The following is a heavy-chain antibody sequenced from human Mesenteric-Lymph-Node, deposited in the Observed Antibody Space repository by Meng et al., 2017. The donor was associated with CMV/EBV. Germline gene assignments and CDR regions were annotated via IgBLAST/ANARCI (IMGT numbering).Heavy chain of an antibody. Sequence: GGSLRLSCTASGFTFGAYAMSWVRQAPGKGLEWVGFIRSKAYGGTTEYAASVKGRFTISRDDSKSIAYLQMNSLKTEDTAVYYCTRDPGDYSSWFDYWGQGTLVTVSS. V-gene: IGHV3-49*04. CDR3: TRDPGDYSSWFDY. D-gene: IGHD6-13*01. J-gene: IGHJ4*02. CDR2: IRSKAYGGTT. CDR1: GFTFGAYA.